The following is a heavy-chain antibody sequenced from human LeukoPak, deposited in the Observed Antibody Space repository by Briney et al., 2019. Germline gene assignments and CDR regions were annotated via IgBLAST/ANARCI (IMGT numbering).Heavy chain of an antibody. D-gene: IGHD3-3*01. CDR1: GSTFTGYY. Sequence: ASVKVSCKASGSTFTGYYMSWVRQAPGQGLEWMGWINPNNGGTNYTQKFQGRVTMTRDTSISTAYLELSRLRSDDTAVYFCARAPVTIFGVVIRYYMDVWGKGTTVTVS. CDR2: INPNNGGT. J-gene: IGHJ6*03. CDR3: ARAPVTIFGVVIRYYMDV. V-gene: IGHV1-2*02.